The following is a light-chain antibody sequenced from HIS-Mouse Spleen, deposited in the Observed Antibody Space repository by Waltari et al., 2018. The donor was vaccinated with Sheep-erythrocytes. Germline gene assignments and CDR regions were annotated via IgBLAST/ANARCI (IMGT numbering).Light chain of an antibody. CDR3: SSYTSSSTSVV. CDR1: SSDVGGYNY. J-gene: IGLJ2*01. Sequence: QSALTQPASVSGSPGQSTTIPCPGTSSDVGGYNYVSSYQQHPGKAPKLMIYEVSNRPSGVSNRFSGSKSGNTASLTISGLQAEDEADYYCSSYTSSSTSVVFGGGTKLTVL. CDR2: EVS. V-gene: IGLV2-14*01.